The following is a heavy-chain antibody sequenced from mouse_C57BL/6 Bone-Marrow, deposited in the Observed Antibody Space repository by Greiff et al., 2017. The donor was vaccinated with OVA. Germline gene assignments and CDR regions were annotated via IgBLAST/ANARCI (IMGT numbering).Heavy chain of an antibody. CDR1: GYTFTDYY. CDR2: INPYNGGT. J-gene: IGHJ2*01. V-gene: IGHV1-19*01. CDR3: ARVDTTGAGY. Sequence: DVKLQESGPVLVKPGASVKMSCKASGYTFTDYYMNWVKQSHGKSLEWIGVINPYNGGTSYNQKFKGKATLTVDKSSSTAYMELNSLTSEDSAVYYGARVDTTGAGYWGQGTTLTVSS. D-gene: IGHD2-2*01.